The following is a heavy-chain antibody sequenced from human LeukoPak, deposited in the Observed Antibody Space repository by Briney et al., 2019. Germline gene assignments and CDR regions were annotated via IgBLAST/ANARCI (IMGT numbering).Heavy chain of an antibody. CDR1: GFTFRSHA. CDR3: AKDFRIGYPAHFDY. CDR2: IYENGGTT. D-gene: IGHD5-12*01. Sequence: PGGSLRLSCVGSGFTFRSHAMSWVRQAPEKGLEFVSGIYENGGTTYYADSVKGRFSISRDNSKNTLYLQMDSLRGEDTAVYYCAKDFRIGYPAHFDYWGQGALVTVSS. J-gene: IGHJ4*02. V-gene: IGHV3-23*01.